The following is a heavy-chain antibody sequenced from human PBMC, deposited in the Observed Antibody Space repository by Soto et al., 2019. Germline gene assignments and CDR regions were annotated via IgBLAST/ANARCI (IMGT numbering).Heavy chain of an antibody. V-gene: IGHV3-21*04. Sequence: GGSLRLSCAASGFTFSSYSMNWVRQAPGKGLEWVSSISSSSSYIYFGDSVKGRFTISRDNAKNSLYLQMNSLRAEDTAVYYCARGGNYYDSSGYYFRPFDYWGQGTLVTVS. CDR3: ARGGNYYDSSGYYFRPFDY. J-gene: IGHJ4*02. CDR1: GFTFSSYS. D-gene: IGHD3-22*01. CDR2: ISSSSSYI.